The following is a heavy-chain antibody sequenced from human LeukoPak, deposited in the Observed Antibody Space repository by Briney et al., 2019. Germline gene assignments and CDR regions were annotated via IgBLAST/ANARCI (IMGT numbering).Heavy chain of an antibody. Sequence: GGSLRLSCAASGFTFSSYAMSWVRQAPGKGLEWVSAISGIGGSTYYADSVKGRFTISRDNSKNTLYLQMNSLRAEDTAVYYCAKAGSRVAGTYYFDYWGQGTLVTVSS. V-gene: IGHV3-23*01. CDR1: GFTFSSYA. J-gene: IGHJ4*02. CDR3: AKAGSRVAGTYYFDY. D-gene: IGHD6-19*01. CDR2: ISGIGGST.